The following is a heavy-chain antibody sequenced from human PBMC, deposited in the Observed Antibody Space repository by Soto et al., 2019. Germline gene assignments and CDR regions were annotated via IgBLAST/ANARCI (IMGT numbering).Heavy chain of an antibody. CDR3: VRTSLVVAAATREDY. Sequence: EVQLVESGGGLVQPGGSLRLSCAASGFTFSSYWMHWVRQAPGKGLVWVSRINSDGSSTSYADSVKGRFTISRDNAKNTLYLHMTSLRAEATAVYYCVRTSLVVAAATREDYWGQGTLVTVSS. CDR1: GFTFSSYW. D-gene: IGHD2-15*01. V-gene: IGHV3-74*01. J-gene: IGHJ4*02. CDR2: INSDGSST.